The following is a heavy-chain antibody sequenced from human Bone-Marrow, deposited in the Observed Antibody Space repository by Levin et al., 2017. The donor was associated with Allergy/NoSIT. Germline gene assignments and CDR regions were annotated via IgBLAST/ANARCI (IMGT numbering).Heavy chain of an antibody. CDR3: ARLQRVYGTPSYFDY. V-gene: IGHV4-39*01. CDR1: GGSISSNSYF. J-gene: IGHJ4*02. CDR2: THYSGVT. Sequence: SETLSLTCTVSGGSISSNSYFWGWIRQPPGKGLEWIGRTHYSGVTYYNPSLKSRVTISLDTSKNQFSLEINSVTAADTAVYYCARLQRVYGTPSYFDYWGQGTLVTVSS. D-gene: IGHD4-17*01.